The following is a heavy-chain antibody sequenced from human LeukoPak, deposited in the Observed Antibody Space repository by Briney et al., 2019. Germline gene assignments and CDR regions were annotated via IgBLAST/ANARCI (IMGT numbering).Heavy chain of an antibody. CDR1: GFTVSSNY. Sequence: GGSLRLSCAASGFTVSSNYMSWVRQAPGKGLEWVSVIYSGGSTYYADSVKGRFTISRDNSKNTLYLQMNSLRAEDTAVYYCARDVRSSSERPYYFDYWGQGTLVTVSS. V-gene: IGHV3-66*01. CDR3: ARDVRSSSERPYYFDY. CDR2: IYSGGST. J-gene: IGHJ4*02. D-gene: IGHD1-1*01.